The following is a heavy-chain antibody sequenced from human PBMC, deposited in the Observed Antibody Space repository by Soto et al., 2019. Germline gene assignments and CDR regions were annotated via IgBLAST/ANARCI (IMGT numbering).Heavy chain of an antibody. CDR1: GFTFSSYG. D-gene: IGHD3-22*01. Sequence: QVQLVESGGGVVQPGRSLRLSCAASGFTFSSYGMHWVRQAPGKGLEWVAVIWYDGSNKYYADSVKGRFTISRDNSKNTLDLQMNSLRAEDTAVYYCAREGFGYDSSGYPFDYWGQGTLVTVSS. CDR2: IWYDGSNK. CDR3: AREGFGYDSSGYPFDY. J-gene: IGHJ4*02. V-gene: IGHV3-33*01.